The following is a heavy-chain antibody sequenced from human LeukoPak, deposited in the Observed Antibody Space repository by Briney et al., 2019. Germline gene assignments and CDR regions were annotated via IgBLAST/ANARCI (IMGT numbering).Heavy chain of an antibody. CDR1: GYTFTSYG. J-gene: IGHJ5*02. CDR2: ISAYNGNT. Sequence: ASVKVSCKASGYTFTSYGISWVRQAPGQGLEWMGWISAYNGNTNHAQKLQGRVTVTTDTSTSTAYMELRSLRSDDTAVYYCAKSPSAAAEFDPWGQGTLVTVSS. CDR3: AKSPSAAAEFDP. V-gene: IGHV1-18*04. D-gene: IGHD6-13*01.